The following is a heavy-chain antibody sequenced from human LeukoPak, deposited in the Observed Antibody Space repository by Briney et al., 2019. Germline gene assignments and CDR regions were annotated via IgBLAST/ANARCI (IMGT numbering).Heavy chain of an antibody. D-gene: IGHD3-10*01. V-gene: IGHV3-21*01. CDR2: ISSGSSYI. J-gene: IGHJ3*02. CDR3: ARPLWFGEPDSFDI. Sequence: GGSLRLSCAASGFTFSSYSMNWVRQAPWKGLEWVSSISSGSSYIYYADSVKGRFTISRDTAKNSLYLQMNSLRAEDTAVYYCARPLWFGEPDSFDIWGQGTMVTVSS. CDR1: GFTFSSYS.